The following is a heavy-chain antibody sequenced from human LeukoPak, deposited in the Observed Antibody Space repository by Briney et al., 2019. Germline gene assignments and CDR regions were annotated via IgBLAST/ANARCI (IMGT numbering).Heavy chain of an antibody. CDR2: IYYSGST. V-gene: IGHV4-39*07. J-gene: IGHJ3*02. Sequence: PSETLSHTCTVSGGSISSSSYYWGWIRQPPGKGLEWIGSIYYSGSTYYNPSLKSRVTISVDTSKNQFSLKLSSVTAADTAVYYCAREKQRTDAFDIWGQGTMVTVSS. D-gene: IGHD6-25*01. CDR3: AREKQRTDAFDI. CDR1: GGSISSSSYY.